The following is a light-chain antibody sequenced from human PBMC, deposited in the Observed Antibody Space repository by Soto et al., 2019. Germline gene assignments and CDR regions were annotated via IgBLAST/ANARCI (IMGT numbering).Light chain of an antibody. J-gene: IGLJ1*01. CDR3: ISYTSSSTSYV. Sequence: ALTQPASVSGSPGQSITISFTGTSSDVGGYNYVAWYQQHPGKVPRLMIYEVSNRPSGVSNRFSGSKSGSTASLTISGLQAEDEADYYCISYTSSSTSYVFGTGTKV. CDR1: SSDVGGYNY. CDR2: EVS. V-gene: IGLV2-14*01.